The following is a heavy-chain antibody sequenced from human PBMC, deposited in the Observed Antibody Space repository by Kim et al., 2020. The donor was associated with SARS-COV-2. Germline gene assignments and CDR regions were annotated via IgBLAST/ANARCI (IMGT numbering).Heavy chain of an antibody. J-gene: IGHJ4*02. V-gene: IGHV1-69*01. D-gene: IGHD6-13*01. CDR3: ARDGLYSSSWYYFDY. Sequence: QKFQGRVTITADESTSTAYMELSSLRSEDTAVYYGARDGLYSSSWYYFDYWGQGTLVTVSS.